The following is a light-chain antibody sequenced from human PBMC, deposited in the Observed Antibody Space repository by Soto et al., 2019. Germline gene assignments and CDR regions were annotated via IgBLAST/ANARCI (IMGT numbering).Light chain of an antibody. CDR2: KAS. Sequence: DIQMNQSPSSLSASVGDRVTITCRASQSILSWLAWYQQKPGKAPKLLIYKASSLESGVPSRFSGSGSGTEFTITISSLQPDDSATYYCQQYDSFSWPFGQGTTVEVK. J-gene: IGKJ1*01. CDR3: QQYDSFSWP. V-gene: IGKV1-5*03. CDR1: QSILSW.